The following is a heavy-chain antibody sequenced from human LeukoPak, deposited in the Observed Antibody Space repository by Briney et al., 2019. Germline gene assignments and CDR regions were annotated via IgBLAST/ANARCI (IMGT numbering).Heavy chain of an antibody. D-gene: IGHD2-2*01. J-gene: IGHJ4*02. V-gene: IGHV3-23*01. CDR2: IIRIFGST. Sequence: GGSLRLSCTASGFTFSSYAMSWVRQAPGQGLGWVSGIIRIFGSTNYADSVKGRFTISRDKSKNTLYLQMNSLRAEDTAVYYCVKMRSSSSRLLIFDFWGQGTLVTVSS. CDR3: VKMRSSSSRLLIFDF. CDR1: GFTFSSYA.